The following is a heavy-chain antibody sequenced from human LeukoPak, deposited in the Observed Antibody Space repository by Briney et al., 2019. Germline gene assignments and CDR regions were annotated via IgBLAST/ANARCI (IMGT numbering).Heavy chain of an antibody. D-gene: IGHD3-10*01. CDR2: ISGSGGST. Sequence: PGGSLRLSCAASGFTFSSYAMSWARQAPGKGLEWVSAISGSGGSTYYADSVKGRFTISRDNSKNTLYLQMNSLRAEDTAVYYCAKDGGITMVRGVIRFFDYWGQGTLVTVSS. CDR1: GFTFSSYA. CDR3: AKDGGITMVRGVIRFFDY. V-gene: IGHV3-23*01. J-gene: IGHJ4*02.